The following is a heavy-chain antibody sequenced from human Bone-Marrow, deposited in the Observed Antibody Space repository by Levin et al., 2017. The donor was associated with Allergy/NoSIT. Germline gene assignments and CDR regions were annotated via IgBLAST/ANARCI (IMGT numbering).Heavy chain of an antibody. Sequence: PGGSLRLSCAASGFTFSNYGVNWVRQAPGKGLEWVSYISSSGSTIYYADSVRGRFTISRDDAKNSLYLQMNSLRAEDTAVYYCARDSMGLVGNWFDPWGQGTLVTVSS. D-gene: IGHD4/OR15-4a*01. CDR1: GFTFSNYG. CDR3: ARDSMGLVGNWFDP. V-gene: IGHV3-48*04. J-gene: IGHJ5*02. CDR2: ISSSGSTI.